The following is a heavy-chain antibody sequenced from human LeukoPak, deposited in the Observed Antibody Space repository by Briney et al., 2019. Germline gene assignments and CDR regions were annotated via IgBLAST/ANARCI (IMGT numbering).Heavy chain of an antibody. CDR3: ARGPLVRLPSSFDP. CDR1: GYTFTSYD. J-gene: IGHJ5*02. V-gene: IGHV1-8*01. CDR2: MNHNTGNT. D-gene: IGHD3-16*02. Sequence: ASVKVSCKASGYTFTSYDINWVRQATGQGLEWMGWMNHNTGNTGSAQRFQGRVTMTRDTSISTAYMELSSLRSEDTAVYYCARGPLVRLPSSFDPWGQGTLVTVSS.